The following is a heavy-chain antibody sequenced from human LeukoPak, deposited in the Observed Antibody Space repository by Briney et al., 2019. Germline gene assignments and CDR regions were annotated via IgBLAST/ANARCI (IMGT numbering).Heavy chain of an antibody. D-gene: IGHD5-24*01. CDR3: SRRSREHFDY. J-gene: IGHJ4*02. Sequence: GESLKMSCKGSGYTFTNYWIGWVRQMPGKGLEWMGIIYPDDSDTTYSPSFQGQVTISADKSITTAYLHWSSLKASDTAIYYCSRRSREHFDYWGQGTLVTVSS. CDR1: GYTFTNYW. V-gene: IGHV5-51*01. CDR2: IYPDDSDT.